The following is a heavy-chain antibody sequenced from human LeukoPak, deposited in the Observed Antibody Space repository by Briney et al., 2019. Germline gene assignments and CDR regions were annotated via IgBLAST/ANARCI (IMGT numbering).Heavy chain of an antibody. CDR1: GFTFSSYW. CDR3: ARNDYVWGSYRYTEYFQH. J-gene: IGHJ1*01. CDR2: IKQDGSEK. Sequence: GGSLRLSCAASGFTFSSYWMSWVRQAPGKGLEWVANIKQDGSEKYYVDSVKGRFTISRDNAKNSLYLQMNSLRAEDTAVYYCARNDYVWGSYRYTEYFQHWGQGTLVTVSS. V-gene: IGHV3-7*01. D-gene: IGHD3-16*02.